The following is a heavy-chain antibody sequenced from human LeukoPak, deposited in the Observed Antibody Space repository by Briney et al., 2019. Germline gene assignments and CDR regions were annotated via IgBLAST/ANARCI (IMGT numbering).Heavy chain of an antibody. Sequence: ASVKVSCKASGYTVTGYYMHWVRQAPGQGVEWMGWINPNSGGTNYAQKFQGRVTMTRDTSISTAYMALSRLRSDDTAVYYCARDGSSNGLGENWFDPWGQGTLVTVSS. J-gene: IGHJ5*02. D-gene: IGHD6-13*01. CDR3: ARDGSSNGLGENWFDP. CDR2: INPNSGGT. CDR1: GYTVTGYY. V-gene: IGHV1-2*02.